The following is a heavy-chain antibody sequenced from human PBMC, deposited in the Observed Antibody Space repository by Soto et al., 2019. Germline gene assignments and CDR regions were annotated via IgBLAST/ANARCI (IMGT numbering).Heavy chain of an antibody. CDR2: IYWHDDK. CDR3: AHRGGATVGLYYFDY. Sequence: GPTLVNPTQTLTLTCTFSGFSLSTTGVGVSWTRQPPGKALEWLALIYWHDDKRYSPSLKSRLTITKDTSKNQVVLTMTNMDPVDTDTYYCAHRGGATVGLYYFDYWGQGALVTVSS. D-gene: IGHD3-16*01. CDR1: GFSLSTTGVG. J-gene: IGHJ4*02. V-gene: IGHV2-5*01.